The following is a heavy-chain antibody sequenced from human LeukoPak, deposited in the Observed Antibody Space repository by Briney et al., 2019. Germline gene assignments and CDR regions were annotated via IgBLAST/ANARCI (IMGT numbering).Heavy chain of an antibody. CDR3: ARDLGRIAARPEYYFDY. CDR2: INPSGGST. Sequence: ASVKVSCEASGYTFTSYYMHWVRQAPGQGLEWMGIINPSGGSTSYAQKFQGRVTMTRDMSTSTVYMELSSLRSEDTAVYYCARDLGRIAARPEYYFDYWGQGTLVTVSS. CDR1: GYTFTSYY. D-gene: IGHD6-6*01. J-gene: IGHJ4*02. V-gene: IGHV1-46*01.